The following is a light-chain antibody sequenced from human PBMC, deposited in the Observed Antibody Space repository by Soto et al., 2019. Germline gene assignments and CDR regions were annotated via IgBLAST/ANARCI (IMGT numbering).Light chain of an antibody. J-gene: IGKJ1*01. CDR2: DAS. V-gene: IGKV1-5*01. CDR1: QNIDDY. Sequence: DIQMTQSPSTLSASVGDRVTITCRASQNIDDYLAWYQQKPGKAPKLLIYDASNLQSRVPSRFSGSGSGTEFTLIISSLQPDDFATYYCQQYNSYWMFGLGTKVEI. CDR3: QQYNSYWM.